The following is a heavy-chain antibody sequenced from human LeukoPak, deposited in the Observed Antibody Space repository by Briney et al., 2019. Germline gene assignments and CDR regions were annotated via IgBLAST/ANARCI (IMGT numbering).Heavy chain of an antibody. CDR1: GASISGFF. CDR3: ARHMNGGTNPMDA. CDR2: MRYSEAP. D-gene: IGHD2-8*01. V-gene: IGHV4-59*08. J-gene: IGHJ6*02. Sequence: PSETLSLACTVSGASISGFFWSWFRQPPGMRLEYIADMRYSEAPTYNPSLKSRVSISLDTSKNQVSLKLSSVTAADTAVYYCARHMNGGTNPMDAWGQGTMVIVSS.